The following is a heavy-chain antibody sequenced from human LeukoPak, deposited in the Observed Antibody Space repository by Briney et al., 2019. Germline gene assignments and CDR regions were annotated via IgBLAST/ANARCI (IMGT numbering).Heavy chain of an antibody. D-gene: IGHD3-10*01. CDR1: GFAVKSSY. CDR2: LYAGGES. CDR3: ARDSAGNQYSSGNFDL. V-gene: IGHV3-53*01. J-gene: IGHJ4*02. Sequence: GGSLRLSCAASGFAVKSSYMNWVRQAPGKGLEWVSVLYAGGESYYADSVLGRFTISRDNSNNTVFLEMNSLTAADTAVYFCARDSAGNQYSSGNFDLWGQGTLVTVSS.